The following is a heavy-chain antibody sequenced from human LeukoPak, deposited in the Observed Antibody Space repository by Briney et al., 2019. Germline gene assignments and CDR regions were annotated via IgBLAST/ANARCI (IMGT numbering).Heavy chain of an antibody. Sequence: GGSLRLSCAASGFTFSSYPMTWVRQAPGKGPEWVSFISDSGGITYYADSVKGRFTISRDNSKNTLYLQMNSLRAEDTAVYYCAKSTQYSGYYDCWGQGTLVAVSS. CDR2: ISDSGGIT. V-gene: IGHV3-23*01. CDR3: AKSTQYSGYYDC. CDR1: GFTFSSYP. D-gene: IGHD6-6*01. J-gene: IGHJ4*02.